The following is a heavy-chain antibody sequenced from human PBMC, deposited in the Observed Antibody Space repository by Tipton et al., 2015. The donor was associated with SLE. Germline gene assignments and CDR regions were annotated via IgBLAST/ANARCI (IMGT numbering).Heavy chain of an antibody. Sequence: LRLSCTVSGGSISSGGYYWSWIRQHPGKGLEWIGYIYYRGSTYYNPSLKSRVTISVDTSKNQLSLKLSSVTAADTAVYYCARGAPLHEIQGSFDIWGQGTMVTVSS. CDR2: IYYRGST. CDR1: GGSISSGGYY. V-gene: IGHV4-31*02. J-gene: IGHJ3*02. CDR3: ARGAPLHEIQGSFDI. D-gene: IGHD4-11*01.